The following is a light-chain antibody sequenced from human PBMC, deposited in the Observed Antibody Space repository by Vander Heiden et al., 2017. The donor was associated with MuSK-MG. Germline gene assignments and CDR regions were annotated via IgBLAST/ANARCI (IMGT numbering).Light chain of an antibody. CDR3: STWDNSLGAVV. CDR1: SNNIGIYA. V-gene: IGLV1-44*01. J-gene: IGLJ2*01. Sequence: QSALTQEAAVSGTVGQKVTLSCTGNSNNIGIYAVGWYQQISHGAPKTVMFGNSLPSGIPDRFSGSKSGTTASLTISGLQPEDEADYYCSTWDNSLGAVVFGGGTKLTVL. CDR2: GNS.